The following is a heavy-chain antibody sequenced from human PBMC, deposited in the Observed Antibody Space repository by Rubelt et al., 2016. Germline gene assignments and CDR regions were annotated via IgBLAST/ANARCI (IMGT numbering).Heavy chain of an antibody. D-gene: IGHD3-3*01. J-gene: IGHJ4*02. V-gene: IGHV4-59*01. CDR1: GGSISSYY. CDR2: IYYSGST. Sequence: QVQLQESGPGLVKPSETLSLTCTVSGGSISSYYWSWIRRPPGKGLEWIGYIYYSGSTNYNPSLKSRVTISVDTSKNQCSLKLSSVTAADTAVYYCAGGITIFGVASGYFDYWGQGTLVTVSS. CDR3: AGGITIFGVASGYFDY.